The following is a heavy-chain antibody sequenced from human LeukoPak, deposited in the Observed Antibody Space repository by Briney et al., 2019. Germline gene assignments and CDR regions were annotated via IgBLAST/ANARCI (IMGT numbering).Heavy chain of an antibody. V-gene: IGHV4-59*01. D-gene: IGHD2-8*01. J-gene: IGHJ4*02. CDR1: GGSISNYY. CDR2: IYYSGST. CDR3: AREGNGQSLDY. Sequence: PSETLSLTCTVSGGSISNYYWSWIRQPPGKGLEWIGYIYYSGSTKYNPSLKSRVTISVDTSKNQFSLRLSSVTAADTAVYYCAREGNGQSLDYWGQGTLVTVSS.